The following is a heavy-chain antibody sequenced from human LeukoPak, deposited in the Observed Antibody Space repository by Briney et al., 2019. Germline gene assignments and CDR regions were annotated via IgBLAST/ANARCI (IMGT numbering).Heavy chain of an antibody. V-gene: IGHV2-5*01. CDR3: AHIIWLDAFDI. Sequence: SGPTLVKPTQTLTLTCTFSGFSLSTSGVGVGWIRQPPGKALEWLALIYWNDDKRYNPSLKSRLTITKDTSKNQVVLTMTNMDPVDTATYYCAHIIWLDAFDIWGQGTMVTVPS. J-gene: IGHJ3*02. CDR2: IYWNDDK. CDR1: GFSLSTSGVG. D-gene: IGHD5-12*01.